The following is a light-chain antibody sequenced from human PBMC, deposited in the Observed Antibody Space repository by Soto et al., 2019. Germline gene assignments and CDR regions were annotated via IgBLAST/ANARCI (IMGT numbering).Light chain of an antibody. J-gene: IGKJ1*01. Sequence: ESVWTQSPGTLSLSPGGRATLSCRASQSVSSNLAWYQQKPGQAPRLLIYGASTRATGIPARFSGSGSGTEFTLTISSLQSEDFAVYYCQQYNNWPPWTFGQGTKVDIK. V-gene: IGKV3-15*01. CDR2: GAS. CDR3: QQYNNWPPWT. CDR1: QSVSSN.